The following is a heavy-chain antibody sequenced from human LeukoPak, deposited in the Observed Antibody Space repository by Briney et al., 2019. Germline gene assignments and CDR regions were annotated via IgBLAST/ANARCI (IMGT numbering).Heavy chain of an antibody. Sequence: ASVKVSCKASGGTFSSCAISWVRQAPGQGLEWMGRTIPIFGTANNAQKFQVRVTITTDESTSPAYMGLSSLRSEDTAVYYCARGYNWNYPGGEWTFDYWGQGTLVTVSS. V-gene: IGHV1-69*05. J-gene: IGHJ4*02. CDR2: TIPIFGTA. CDR3: ARGYNWNYPGGEWTFDY. D-gene: IGHD1-7*01. CDR1: GGTFSSCA.